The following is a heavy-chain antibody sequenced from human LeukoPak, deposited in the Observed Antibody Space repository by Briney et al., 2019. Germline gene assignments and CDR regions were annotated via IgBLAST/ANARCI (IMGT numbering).Heavy chain of an antibody. V-gene: IGHV1-69*05. CDR1: GGTFSSYS. CDR3: ASEGNYDSSGYSRYNYYYMDV. Sequence: GSSVKVSCKGSGGTFSSYSISWVRQAPGQGLEWMGGIIPAFGTAHYVQKFQGRVTFTTDESTTTAYMELRSLRSEDTAVYYCASEGNYDSSGYSRYNYYYMDVWGKGTAVTVSS. J-gene: IGHJ6*03. D-gene: IGHD3-22*01. CDR2: IIPAFGTA.